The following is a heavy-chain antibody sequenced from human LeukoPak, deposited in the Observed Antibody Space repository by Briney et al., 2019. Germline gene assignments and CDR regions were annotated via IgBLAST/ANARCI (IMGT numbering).Heavy chain of an antibody. D-gene: IGHD6-13*01. CDR3: ARARMTAAGTRFDY. V-gene: IGHV1-8*01. Sequence: ASVKVSCTASGYTFTSYDINWVRQATGQGLEWMGWMNPNSGNTGYAQKFQGRVTTTRNTSISTAYMELSSLRSEDTAVYYCARARMTAAGTRFDYWGQGTLVTVSS. J-gene: IGHJ4*02. CDR1: GYTFTSYD. CDR2: MNPNSGNT.